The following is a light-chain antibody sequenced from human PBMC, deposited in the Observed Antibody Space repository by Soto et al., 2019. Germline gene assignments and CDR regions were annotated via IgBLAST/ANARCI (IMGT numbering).Light chain of an antibody. J-gene: IGLJ3*02. CDR2: DDS. CDR3: PGWDSSSDHWV. V-gene: IGLV3-21*02. Sequence: SYELTQPPSVSVAPGRTARITCGGNNIGSKSVHWYQQKPGQAPVLGVYDDSDRPSGTPERFSGSNSGNTATLTISRVEEGDEADYSCPGWDSSSDHWVFGGGTKL. CDR1: NIGSKS.